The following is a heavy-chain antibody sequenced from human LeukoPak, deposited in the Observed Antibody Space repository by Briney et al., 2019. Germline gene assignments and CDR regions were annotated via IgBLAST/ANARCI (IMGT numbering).Heavy chain of an antibody. Sequence: GGSLRLSCAASGFTFDDYAMHWVRQAPGKGLEWVSGISWNSGSIGYADSVKGRFTISRDNAKNSLYLQMNSLRAEDTAVYYCAKDPLDPWGQGTLVTVSS. CDR3: AKDPLDP. V-gene: IGHV3-9*01. J-gene: IGHJ5*02. CDR2: ISWNSGSI. CDR1: GFTFDDYA.